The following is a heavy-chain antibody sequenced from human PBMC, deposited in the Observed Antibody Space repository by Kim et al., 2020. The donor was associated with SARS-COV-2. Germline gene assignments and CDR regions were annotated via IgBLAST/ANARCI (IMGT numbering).Heavy chain of an antibody. D-gene: IGHD3-9*01. CDR1: GYTFTGYY. CDR2: INPNSGGT. Sequence: ASVKVSCKASGYTFTGYYMHWVRQAPGQGLEWMGRINPNSGGTNYAQKFQGRVTMTRDTSISTAYMELSRLRSDDTAVYYCARLSLASHDIDYWGQGTLVTVSS. CDR3: ARLSLASHDIDY. V-gene: IGHV1-2*06. J-gene: IGHJ4*02.